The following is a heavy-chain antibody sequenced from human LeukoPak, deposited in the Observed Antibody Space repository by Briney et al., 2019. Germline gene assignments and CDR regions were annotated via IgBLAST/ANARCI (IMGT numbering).Heavy chain of an antibody. V-gene: IGHV4-34*01. CDR1: GGSFSGYY. D-gene: IGHD6-6*01. J-gene: IGHJ6*03. Sequence: PSETLSLTCAVYGGSFSGYYWSWIRQPPGKGLEWIGEINHSGSTNYNPSLKSRVTISVDTSKNQFSLKLSSVTAADPAVYYCGRCIAARPHYYYNMDVGGKGTTVTVSS. CDR3: GRCIAARPHYYYNMDV. CDR2: INHSGST.